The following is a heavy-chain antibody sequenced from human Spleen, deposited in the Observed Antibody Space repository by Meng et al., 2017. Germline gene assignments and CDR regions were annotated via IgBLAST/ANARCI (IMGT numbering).Heavy chain of an antibody. V-gene: IGHV4-39*01. CDR2: IGHSGIT. CDR1: GGSISTSGYY. J-gene: IGHJ5*02. CDR3: VRSSGWVRTGFDP. D-gene: IGHD6-19*01. Sequence: QPQLQESGPGLVKPSEALSLPCSVSGGSISTSGYYWGWIRQPPGKGLEWIGSIGHSGITYYTPSLKSRVTVSIDTAKSQFSLEVTSVTAADTAVYYCVRSSGWVRTGFDPWGQGTLVTVSS.